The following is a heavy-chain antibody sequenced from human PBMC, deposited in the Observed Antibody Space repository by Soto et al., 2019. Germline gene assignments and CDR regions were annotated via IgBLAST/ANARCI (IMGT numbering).Heavy chain of an antibody. Sequence: SETLSLTCAVYGGSLSGYYWSWIRQPPGKGLEWIGEINHSGSTNYNPSLKSRVTISVDTSKNQFSLKLSSVTAADTAVYYCARVTIFGVVISLRWFDPWGQGTLVTVSS. CDR1: GGSLSGYY. V-gene: IGHV4-34*01. D-gene: IGHD3-3*01. CDR2: INHSGST. J-gene: IGHJ5*02. CDR3: ARVTIFGVVISLRWFDP.